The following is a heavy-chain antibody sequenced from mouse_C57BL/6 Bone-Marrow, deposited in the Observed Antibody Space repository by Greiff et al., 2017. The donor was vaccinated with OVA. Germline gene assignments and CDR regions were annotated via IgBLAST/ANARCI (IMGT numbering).Heavy chain of an antibody. CDR1: GYSFTDYN. D-gene: IGHD1-1*01. Sequence: EVKLQESGPELVKPGASVKISCKASGYSFTDYNMNWVKQSNGKSLEWIGVINPNYGTTSYNQKFKGKATLTVDQSSSTAYMQLNSLTSEDSAVYYCARSGVITTVEFAYWGQGTLVTVSA. CDR3: ARSGVITTVEFAY. CDR2: INPNYGTT. J-gene: IGHJ3*01. V-gene: IGHV1-39*01.